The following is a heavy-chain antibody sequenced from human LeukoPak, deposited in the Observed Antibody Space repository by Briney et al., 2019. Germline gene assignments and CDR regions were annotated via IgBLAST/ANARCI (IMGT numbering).Heavy chain of an antibody. V-gene: IGHV4-61*02. D-gene: IGHD2-21*02. CDR3: ARTVVVTAWYYYYYMDV. J-gene: IGHJ6*03. CDR1: GGSISSGSYY. Sequence: PSETLSLTCTVSGGSISSGSYYWSWIRQPAGKGLEWIGRIYTSGSTNYNPSLKSRVTISVDTSKNQFSLQLSSVTAADTAVYYCARTVVVTAWYYYYYMDVWGKGTTVTISS. CDR2: IYTSGST.